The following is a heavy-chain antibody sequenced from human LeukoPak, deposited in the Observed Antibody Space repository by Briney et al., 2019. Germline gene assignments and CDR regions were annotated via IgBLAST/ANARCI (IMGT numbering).Heavy chain of an antibody. CDR2: INPNSGGT. D-gene: IGHD2-15*01. Sequence: ASVNLSFKSSGYTFTGYYMHWVRQAPGQGLGWMGWINPNSGGTNYAQKLQGRVTMTTDTSTSTAYMGLRSLRSDDTAVYYCARDVRYCSGGSCFGNWFDPWGQGTLVTVSS. V-gene: IGHV1-2*02. J-gene: IGHJ5*02. CDR1: GYTFTGYY. CDR3: ARDVRYCSGGSCFGNWFDP.